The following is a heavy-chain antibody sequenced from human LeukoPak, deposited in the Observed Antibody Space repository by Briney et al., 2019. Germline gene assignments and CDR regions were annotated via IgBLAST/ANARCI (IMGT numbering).Heavy chain of an antibody. Sequence: PGGSLRLSCVASGFTVSNKYMSWVRQAPGKGLEWVSVLYNAGSTYYADSVKGRFTISRDNSKNTLYLQMYSLRAEDTAVYYCARLDEYSSSSRYYGMDVWGQGTTVTVSS. CDR2: LYNAGST. CDR3: ARLDEYSSSSRYYGMDV. CDR1: GFTVSNKY. D-gene: IGHD6-6*01. V-gene: IGHV3-53*01. J-gene: IGHJ6*02.